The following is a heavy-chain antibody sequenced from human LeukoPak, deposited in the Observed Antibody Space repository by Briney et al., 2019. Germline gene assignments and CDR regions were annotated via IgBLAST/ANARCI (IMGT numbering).Heavy chain of an antibody. D-gene: IGHD3-22*01. CDR1: GFTFSSYD. V-gene: IGHV3-13*04. Sequence: GGSLRLSCAASGFTFSSYDMHWVRQTTTKGLEWVSAIGTAGDTYYPGSVKGRFTISRDNSKNTLYLQMNSLRAEDTAVYYCAKDHTIYDSSGYHDYWGQGTLVTVSS. CDR3: AKDHTIYDSSGYHDY. J-gene: IGHJ4*02. CDR2: IGTAGDT.